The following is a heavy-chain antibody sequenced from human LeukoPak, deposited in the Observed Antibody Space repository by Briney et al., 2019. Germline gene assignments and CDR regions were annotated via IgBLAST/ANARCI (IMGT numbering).Heavy chain of an antibody. V-gene: IGHV3-30*14. CDR3: ARGDLRINHMDV. D-gene: IGHD2-15*01. CDR1: GFTFSSYA. CDR2: ISYDGSNK. Sequence: GGSLRLSCAASGFTFSSYAMHWVRQAPGKGLEWVAVISYDGSNKYYADSVKDRFTISRDNSKNTVYLQMNSLRVEDTAVYYCARGDLRINHMDVWGKGTTVTVSS. J-gene: IGHJ6*03.